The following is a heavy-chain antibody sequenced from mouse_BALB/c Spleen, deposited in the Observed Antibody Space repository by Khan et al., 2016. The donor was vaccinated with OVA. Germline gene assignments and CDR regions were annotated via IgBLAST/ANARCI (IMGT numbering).Heavy chain of an antibody. Sequence: QLEESGPGLVKPSQSLSLTCTVTGYSITSDYAWNWIRQFPGNKLEWMGYISYSGNTKYNPSLKSRISITRDTSKNQFFLQLNFVTIEDTATYYCARIQGGDFDYWGQDTTLTVSS. CDR1: GYSITSDYA. CDR3: ARIQGGDFDY. J-gene: IGHJ2*01. CDR2: ISYSGNT. D-gene: IGHD3-2*02. V-gene: IGHV3-2*02.